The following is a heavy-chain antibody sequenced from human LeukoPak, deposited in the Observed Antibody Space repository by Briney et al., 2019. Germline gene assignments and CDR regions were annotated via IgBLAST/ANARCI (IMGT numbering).Heavy chain of an antibody. D-gene: IGHD2-2*01. CDR2: IIPIFGTA. V-gene: IGHV1-69*13. J-gene: IGHJ6*04. CDR3: ARRSAVPAAMRGIYYYGMDV. Sequence: SVKVSCKASGGTFCSYAISWVRQAPGQGLEWMGGIIPIFGTANYAQKFQGRVTITADESTSTAYMELSSLRSEDTAVYYCARRSAVPAAMRGIYYYGMDVWGKGTTVTVSS. CDR1: GGTFCSYA.